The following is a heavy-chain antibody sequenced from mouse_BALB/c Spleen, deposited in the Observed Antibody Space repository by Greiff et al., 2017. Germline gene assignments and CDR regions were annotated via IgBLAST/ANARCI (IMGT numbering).Heavy chain of an antibody. CDR1: GFNIKDTY. CDR2: IDPANCNT. V-gene: IGHV14-3*02. D-gene: IGHD2-10*02. J-gene: IGHJ4*01. CDR3: PYGNFAMDY. Sequence: VQLQLSGAELVKPGASVKLSCTASGFNIKDTYMHWVKQRPEQGLEWIGRIDPANCNTKYDPKFQGKATITADTSSNTAYLQLSSLTSEDTAVYYCPYGNFAMDYWGQGTSVNVSS.